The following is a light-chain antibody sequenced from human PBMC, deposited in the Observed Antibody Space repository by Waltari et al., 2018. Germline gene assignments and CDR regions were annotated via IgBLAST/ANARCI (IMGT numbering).Light chain of an antibody. V-gene: IGLV1-47*01. Sequence: QSVLTQPPSASGTPGQRVTISCSGSSSNIGINYVYWYQQLPGTAPKLLIYGNNQRPSGVPDRFSGCKSGTSASLAISGLRSEDEADYYCAAWDDSLSGPVFGGGTKLTVL. CDR2: GNN. CDR1: SSNIGINY. J-gene: IGLJ3*02. CDR3: AAWDDSLSGPV.